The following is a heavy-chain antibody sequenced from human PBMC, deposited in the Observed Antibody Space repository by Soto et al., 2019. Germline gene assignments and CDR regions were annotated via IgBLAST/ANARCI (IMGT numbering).Heavy chain of an antibody. Sequence: PSETLSLTCTVSGGFINDYYWSWTRQPPGKGLEWIAYGLRPDYTGYNPSLRNRVTISSDTSKNQFSLRLISVTAADTAVYYCVAGPDRAKSAYWGQGTLVTVSS. J-gene: IGHJ4*01. CDR1: GGFINDYY. CDR3: VAGPDRAKSAY. V-gene: IGHV4-59*01. CDR2: GLRPDYT.